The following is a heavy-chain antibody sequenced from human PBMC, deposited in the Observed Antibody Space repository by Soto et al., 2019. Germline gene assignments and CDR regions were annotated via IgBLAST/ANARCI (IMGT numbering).Heavy chain of an antibody. J-gene: IGHJ4*02. D-gene: IGHD6-13*01. CDR1: GFTFSRHA. CDR3: AKVSSSWYAGFFDL. V-gene: IGHV3-23*01. Sequence: EVQLLESGGGLVQPGGSLRLSCTASGFTFSRHAMTWVRQAPGKGLEWVSGLSDSGGSIYYADSVKGRFTISRDNSMNTLYLHMNTLRAEDTDIYYCAKVSSSWYAGFFDLWGQGTLVTFSS. CDR2: LSDSGGSI.